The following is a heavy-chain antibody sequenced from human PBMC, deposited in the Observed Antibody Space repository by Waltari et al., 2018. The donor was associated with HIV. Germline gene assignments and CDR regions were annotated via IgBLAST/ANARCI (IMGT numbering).Heavy chain of an antibody. Sequence: EVQLVESGGGLVQPGGSLSLSCAASGFTFSTYWMSWVRQAPGKGLEWVDNIKQDGSEKYYVDSVKGRFIISRDNDKNSVDLQMNSLRAEDTAVYYCARDGGRRGPFGYWGQGTLVTVSS. V-gene: IGHV3-7*01. J-gene: IGHJ4*02. CDR2: IKQDGSEK. D-gene: IGHD3-3*01. CDR1: GFTFSTYW. CDR3: ARDGGRRGPFGY.